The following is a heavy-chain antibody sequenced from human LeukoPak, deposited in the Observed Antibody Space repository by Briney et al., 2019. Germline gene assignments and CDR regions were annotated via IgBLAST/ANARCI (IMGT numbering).Heavy chain of an antibody. CDR3: ARAGNIRGAFDI. Sequence: PGGSLRLSCAASGFTFSSYSMNWVRQAPGKGLEWVSSISSSSSYIYYADSVKGRFTSSRDNAKNSLYLQMNSLRAEDTAVYYCARAGNIRGAFDIWGQGTMVTVSS. D-gene: IGHD2/OR15-2a*01. CDR1: GFTFSSYS. V-gene: IGHV3-21*01. J-gene: IGHJ3*02. CDR2: ISSSSSYI.